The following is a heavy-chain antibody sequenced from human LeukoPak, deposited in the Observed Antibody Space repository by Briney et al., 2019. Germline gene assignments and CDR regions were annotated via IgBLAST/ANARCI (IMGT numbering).Heavy chain of an antibody. J-gene: IGHJ4*02. Sequence: GGSLRLSCAASGFTFSSYSMNWVRQAPGKGLEWVSSNSSSGSYIYYADSVKGRFTISRDNAKNSLYLQMNSLRAEDTAVYYCARWGSAAVVDYWGQGTLVTVSS. CDR1: GFTFSSYS. CDR2: NSSSGSYI. CDR3: ARWGSAAVVDY. V-gene: IGHV3-21*01. D-gene: IGHD6-13*01.